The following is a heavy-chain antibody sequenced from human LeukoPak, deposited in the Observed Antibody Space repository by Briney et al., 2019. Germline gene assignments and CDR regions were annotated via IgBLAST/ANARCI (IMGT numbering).Heavy chain of an antibody. CDR1: GGSISSSTYY. Sequence: SETLSLTCTVSGGSISSSTYYWGWIRQPPGQGLEWIGAIYYTGTTYYNPSLRSRVTISVDTSKNHFSLNLSSVTDADTAQYYCASAPRQGSIGGLDYWGQGTLVTVSS. J-gene: IGHJ4*02. CDR2: IYYTGTT. D-gene: IGHD3-16*01. CDR3: ASAPRQGSIGGLDY. V-gene: IGHV4-39*02.